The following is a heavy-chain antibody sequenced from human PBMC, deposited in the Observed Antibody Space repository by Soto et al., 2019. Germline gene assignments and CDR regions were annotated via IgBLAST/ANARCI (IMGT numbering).Heavy chain of an antibody. J-gene: IGHJ5*02. CDR3: ARVNVAVAGMPFNWFDP. CDR2: IWYDGSNK. CDR1: GFTFSSYG. Sequence: GGSLRLSCAASGFTFSSYGMHWVRQAPGKGLEWVAVIWYDGSNKYYADSVKGRFTISRDNSKNTLYLQMNSLRAEDTAVYYCARVNVAVAGMPFNWFDPWRQGTLVTVSS. D-gene: IGHD6-19*01. V-gene: IGHV3-33*01.